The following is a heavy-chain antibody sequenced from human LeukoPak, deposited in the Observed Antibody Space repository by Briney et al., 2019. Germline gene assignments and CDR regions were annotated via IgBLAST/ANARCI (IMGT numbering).Heavy chain of an antibody. D-gene: IGHD6-13*01. Sequence: GGSLRLSCAASGFTFSSYGMHWVRQAPGKGLEWVAVISYDGSNKYYADSVKGRFTISRDNAKNSLFLQMKSLRAEDTAVYYCARDASSTAGWGYYYYCGMDVWGQGTTVTVSS. J-gene: IGHJ6*02. CDR3: ARDASSTAGWGYYYYCGMDV. CDR1: GFTFSSYG. V-gene: IGHV3-30*03. CDR2: ISYDGSNK.